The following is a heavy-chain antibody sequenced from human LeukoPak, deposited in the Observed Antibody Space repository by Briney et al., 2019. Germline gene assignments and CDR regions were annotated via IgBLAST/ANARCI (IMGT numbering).Heavy chain of an antibody. CDR3: ARDQSLYSSSSVIDF. V-gene: IGHV3-33*01. Sequence: GESLKISCAASGFTLSSYGMHWVRQAPGKGLEWVAVVWNDGSPKLYADSVKGRFTISGDYSKNTLYLQMNSLRVEDTAVYYCARDQSLYSSSSVIDFWGQGTLVTVSS. J-gene: IGHJ4*02. CDR1: GFTLSSYG. D-gene: IGHD6-6*01. CDR2: VWNDGSPK.